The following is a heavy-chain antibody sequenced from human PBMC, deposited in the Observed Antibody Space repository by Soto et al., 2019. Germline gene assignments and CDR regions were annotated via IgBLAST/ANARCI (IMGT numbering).Heavy chain of an antibody. Sequence: QVQLQESGPGLVKPSQTLSLTCTVSGVSISSGDYYWPWIRQPPGKGLEWIGYIYYSGYTYYNPSLKSRITISVDTSKTQFSLKLTSVTAADTAVYFCARGGNGYHILTGFASHYWGQGTLVTVSS. V-gene: IGHV4-30-4*01. CDR3: ARGGNGYHILTGFASHY. CDR1: GVSISSGDYY. D-gene: IGHD3-9*01. J-gene: IGHJ4*02. CDR2: IYYSGYT.